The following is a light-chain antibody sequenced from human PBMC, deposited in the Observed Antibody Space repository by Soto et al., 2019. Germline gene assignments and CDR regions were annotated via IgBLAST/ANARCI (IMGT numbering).Light chain of an antibody. CDR1: SSDIGGYKY. CDR3: SSYTSSRTLI. V-gene: IGLV2-14*01. J-gene: IGLJ2*01. CDR2: EVT. Sequence: QSALTQPASVSGSPGQSITISCTGTSSDIGGYKYVSWYQQHPGKAPRLMIYEVTERPSGISNRFSGSKSGNTASLTIFGLQAEDEADYYCSSYTSSRTLIFGGGTKLTVL.